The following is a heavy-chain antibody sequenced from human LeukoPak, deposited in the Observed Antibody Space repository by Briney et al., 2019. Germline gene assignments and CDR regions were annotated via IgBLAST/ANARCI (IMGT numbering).Heavy chain of an antibody. CDR1: GFTVSSNY. CDR3: AKIREAYCGGDCYSVPDDY. Sequence: GGSLRLSCAASGFTVSSNYMAWVRQAPGKGLEWVSVIYDGGFTDYTDSVKGRFTISRDNSKNTLYLQMNSLRAEDTAVYYCAKIREAYCGGDCYSVPDDYWGQGMLVIVSS. CDR2: IYDGGFT. V-gene: IGHV3-66*01. D-gene: IGHD2-21*02. J-gene: IGHJ4*02.